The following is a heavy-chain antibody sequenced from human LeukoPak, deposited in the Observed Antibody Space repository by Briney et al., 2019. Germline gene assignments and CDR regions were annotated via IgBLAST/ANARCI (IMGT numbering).Heavy chain of an antibody. D-gene: IGHD3-22*01. CDR3: AKTHYYDSSGVPGDY. J-gene: IGHJ4*02. CDR2: ISHDGSNP. Sequence: GGSLRLSCAASGFTSSSYGMHWVRQAPGKGLEWVAVISHDGSNPYYADSVKGRFTISRDNSKNTLYLQMSSLRAEDTATYYCAKTHYYDSSGVPGDYWGQGTLVTVSS. CDR1: GFTSSSYG. V-gene: IGHV3-30*18.